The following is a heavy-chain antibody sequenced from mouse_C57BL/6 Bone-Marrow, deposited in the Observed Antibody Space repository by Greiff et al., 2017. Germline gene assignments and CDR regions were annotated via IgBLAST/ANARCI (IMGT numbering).Heavy chain of an antibody. CDR3: AKGIYGPYAMDY. CDR2: INPNNGGT. D-gene: IGHD1-1*01. V-gene: IGHV1-22*01. Sequence: EVQLQQSGPELVKPGASVKMSCKASGYTFTDYNMHWVKQSHGKSLEWIGYINPNNGGTSYNQKFKGKATLTVNKSSSTAYMELRSLTSEDSAVYYCAKGIYGPYAMDYWGQGTSVTVSS. J-gene: IGHJ4*01. CDR1: GYTFTDYN.